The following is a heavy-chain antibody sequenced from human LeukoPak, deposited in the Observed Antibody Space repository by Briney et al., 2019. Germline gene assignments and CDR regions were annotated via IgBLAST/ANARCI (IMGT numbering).Heavy chain of an antibody. V-gene: IGHV3-7*01. CDR1: GFTFSSYW. CDR3: ARALMYSWSCFPY. Sequence: PGGSLRLSCAASGFTFSSYWMSWVRQAPGKGLEWVANIKQDGSEKYYVDSVKGRFTISRDNAKNSLYLQMNSLRAEDTAVYYCARALMYSWSCFPYWGQGTLVTVSS. CDR2: IKQDGSEK. J-gene: IGHJ4*02. D-gene: IGHD1-26*01.